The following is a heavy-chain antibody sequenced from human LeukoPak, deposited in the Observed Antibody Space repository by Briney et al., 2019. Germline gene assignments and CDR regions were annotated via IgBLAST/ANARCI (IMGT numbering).Heavy chain of an antibody. CDR1: GFTFTSYG. CDR2: IWYDGSNK. D-gene: IGHD6-13*01. CDR3: GRDFSPYSSSWYVGY. V-gene: IGHV3-33*01. Sequence: GGSLRLSCAAPGFTFTSYGMYSVRQAPGKGLERGAVIWYDGSNKYYADSVKGRFTISRDNSKNTLYLQINTLRAERTALYYSGRDFSPYSSSWYVGYWGQGTLVTVSS. J-gene: IGHJ4*02.